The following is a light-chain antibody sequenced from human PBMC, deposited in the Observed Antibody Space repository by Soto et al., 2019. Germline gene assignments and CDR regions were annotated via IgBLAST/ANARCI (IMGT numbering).Light chain of an antibody. Sequence: QLVLTQSPSASASLGASVKLTCTLSRGHSNYAIAWHQQQPEKGPRYLMKVNSGGSHIKGDGIPDRFSGSSSGAERYLFIYSLQSEDEADYDCQTWGTGSAIVVFGGCTQLTVL. J-gene: IGLJ7*01. CDR1: RGHSNYA. CDR2: VNSGGSH. V-gene: IGLV4-69*01. CDR3: QTWGTGSAIVV.